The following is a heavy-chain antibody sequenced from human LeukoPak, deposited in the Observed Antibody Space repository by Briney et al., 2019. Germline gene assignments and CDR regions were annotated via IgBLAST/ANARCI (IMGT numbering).Heavy chain of an antibody. J-gene: IGHJ6*03. CDR1: GFTSSNYN. CDR2: ITTSSTYI. V-gene: IGHV3-21*01. CDR3: ARVMVRGVIPFYYYYMDV. D-gene: IGHD3-10*01. Sequence: GGSLRLSCAASGFTSSNYNMNWVRQAPGKGLEWVSSITTSSTYIYYADSVKVRFTISRDNAKNSLYLQMTSLRAEDTAVYYCARVMVRGVIPFYYYYMDVWGKGTTVTISS.